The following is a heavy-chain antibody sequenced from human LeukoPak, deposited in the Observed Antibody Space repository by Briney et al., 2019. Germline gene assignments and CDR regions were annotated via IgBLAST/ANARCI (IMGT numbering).Heavy chain of an antibody. D-gene: IGHD3-22*01. Sequence: GGSLRLSCAPSAFIFSYYWMSWVRQAPGKGLEGVANINQDGSEKRYVDSAKLRFTTSRANAEHLLYLQINNLRAEDTAVYYCAREGGSGCSSGWFDPWGQGTLVTVSS. V-gene: IGHV3-7*03. CDR2: INQDGSEK. CDR3: AREGGSGCSSGWFDP. CDR1: AFIFSYYW. J-gene: IGHJ5*02.